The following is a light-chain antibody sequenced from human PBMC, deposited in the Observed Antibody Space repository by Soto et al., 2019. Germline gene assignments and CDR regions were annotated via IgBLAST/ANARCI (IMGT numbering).Light chain of an antibody. J-gene: IGLJ1*01. Sequence: QCVLTQPPSGSGTPGQRVTISCSGSSSNIESNTVTWYQQLPGTAPKLVIYSNYDRPSGVPDRFSGSTSGTSASLVIRGLQSEDEADYYCAAWDDILNGYVFGGGTKVTVL. V-gene: IGLV1-44*01. CDR1: SSNIESNT. CDR3: AAWDDILNGYV. CDR2: SNY.